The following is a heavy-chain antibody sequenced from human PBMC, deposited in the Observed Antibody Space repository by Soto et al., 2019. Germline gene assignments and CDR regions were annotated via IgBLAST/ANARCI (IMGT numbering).Heavy chain of an antibody. D-gene: IGHD3-3*01. Sequence: QITLKESGPTLVKPTQTLTLTCTFSGFSLSTSGVGVGWIRQPPGKALEWLALIYWDDDKRYSPSLKSRLTITKDTSKNQVVLTMTNMDPVDTATYYCAHIVTYYDFWSGYYFDYWGQGTLVTVSS. CDR3: AHIVTYYDFWSGYYFDY. CDR1: GFSLSTSGVG. J-gene: IGHJ4*02. V-gene: IGHV2-5*02. CDR2: IYWDDDK.